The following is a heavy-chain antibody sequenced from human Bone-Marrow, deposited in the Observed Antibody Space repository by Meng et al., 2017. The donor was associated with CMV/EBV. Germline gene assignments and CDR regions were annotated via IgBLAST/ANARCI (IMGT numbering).Heavy chain of an antibody. CDR2: ISSSCTYI. CDR1: GFTFSSYS. CDR3: ARDVSPRSSAYFAIYYFYALDV. D-gene: IGHD2-21*01. Sequence: GGSLRLSCAASGFTFSSYSMNWVRQAPGKGLEWVSSISSSCTYIYYADSVKGRFTISRDNAQNSLYLQLNSLRAEDTAVYYCARDVSPRSSAYFAIYYFYALDVWGQGNTVTVSS. V-gene: IGHV3-21*01. J-gene: IGHJ6*02.